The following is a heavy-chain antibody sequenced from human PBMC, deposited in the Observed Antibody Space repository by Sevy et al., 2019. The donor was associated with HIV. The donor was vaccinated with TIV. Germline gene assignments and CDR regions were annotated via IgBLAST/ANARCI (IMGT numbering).Heavy chain of an antibody. CDR1: GFTFSDYY. J-gene: IGHJ5*02. CDR2: ISRTSSYT. D-gene: IGHD1-26*01. CDR3: ARVIGCSGGYYWFDP. V-gene: IGHV3-11*06. Sequence: GGSLRLSCAASGFTFSDYYMSWIRQAPGKGLEWVSHISRTSSYTNYADSVKGRFTISVDNAKNSLYLQMTSLRAEDTAVYYCARVIGCSGGYYWFDPWGQGTLVTVSS.